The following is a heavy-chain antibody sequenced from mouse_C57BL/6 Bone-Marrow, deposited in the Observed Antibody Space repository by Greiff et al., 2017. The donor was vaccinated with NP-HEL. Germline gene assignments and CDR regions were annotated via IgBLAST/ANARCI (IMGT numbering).Heavy chain of an antibody. J-gene: IGHJ1*03. Sequence: EVMLVESGGGLVKPGGSLKLSCAASGFTFSDYGMHWVRQAPEKGLEWVAYISSGSSTIHYADTVKGRFTISRDKAKNTMFLQMTSLRSEDTAMYYCARGGYYYGSSYYWCFDVWGTGTTVTVSS. V-gene: IGHV5-17*01. CDR1: GFTFSDYG. D-gene: IGHD1-1*01. CDR2: ISSGSSTI. CDR3: ARGGYYYGSSYYWCFDV.